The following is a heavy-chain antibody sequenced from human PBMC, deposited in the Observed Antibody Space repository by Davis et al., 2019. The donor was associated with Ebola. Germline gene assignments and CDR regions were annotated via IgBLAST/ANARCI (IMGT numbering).Heavy chain of an antibody. CDR2: ISSSGSII. CDR1: GFTFSSYE. CDR3: AKKVPGIRPFDY. J-gene: IGHJ4*02. Sequence: GESLKISCAASGFTFSSYEMKWVRQAPGKGLEWVSYISSSGSIIYYADSVKGRFTISRDNSKNTVCLQMNSLRAEDTAIYYCAKKVPGIRPFDYWGQGTLVSVSS. D-gene: IGHD6-19*01. V-gene: IGHV3-48*03.